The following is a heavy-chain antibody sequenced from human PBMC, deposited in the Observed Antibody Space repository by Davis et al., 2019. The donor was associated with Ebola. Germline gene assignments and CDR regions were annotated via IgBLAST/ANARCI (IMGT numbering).Heavy chain of an antibody. CDR2: ISGRGDST. D-gene: IGHD2-15*01. CDR3: AKTVVVITARFDN. J-gene: IGHJ4*02. V-gene: IGHV3-23*01. CDR1: GFTFGSYV. Sequence: GGSLRLSCAASGFTFGSYVMSWVRQAPGKGLEWLSSISGRGDSTYYADSVKGRFTISRDNSKNTLYLQMNSLRAEDTAIYYCAKTVVVITARFDNWGQGTLVTVSS.